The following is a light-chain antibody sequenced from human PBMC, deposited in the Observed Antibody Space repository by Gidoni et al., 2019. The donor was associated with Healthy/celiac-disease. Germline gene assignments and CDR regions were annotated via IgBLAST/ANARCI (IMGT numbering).Light chain of an antibody. Sequence: QAALTQPASVSGSPGHSITISCTGTSSDGGGYNYVSWYQQHPGKAPKLMIYDVSNRPSGVSNRFSGSKSGNTASLTISGLQAEDEADYSCSSYTSSSRVFGGGTKLTVL. J-gene: IGLJ2*01. CDR1: SSDGGGYNY. CDR3: SSYTSSSRV. V-gene: IGLV2-14*03. CDR2: DVS.